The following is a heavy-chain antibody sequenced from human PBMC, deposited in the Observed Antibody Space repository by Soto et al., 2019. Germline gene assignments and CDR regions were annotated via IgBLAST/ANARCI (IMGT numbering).Heavy chain of an antibody. CDR3: ARGFHRTSCCPSDY. D-gene: IGHD2-2*01. Sequence: QVQLVQSGAEVKKPGSSVKVSCKASGGTFSSYAISWVRQAPGQGLEWMGGIIPIFGTANYAQKFQGRVTITADESTRPAYMELSSLRSEDTAVYYCARGFHRTSCCPSDYWGQGTLVTVSS. J-gene: IGHJ4*02. CDR1: GGTFSSYA. CDR2: IIPIFGTA. V-gene: IGHV1-69*01.